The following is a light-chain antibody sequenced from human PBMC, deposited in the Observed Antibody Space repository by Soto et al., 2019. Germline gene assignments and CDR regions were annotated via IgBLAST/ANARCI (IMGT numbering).Light chain of an antibody. CDR1: QSLNTY. CDR2: DAS. V-gene: IGKV3-11*01. J-gene: IGKJ2*01. Sequence: EIVLTQSPATLSLSPGERATLSCRASQSLNTYLAWYQQKPGQAPRLLIYDASNRAAGIPARFSGSGSGTDFTLTISSLEPEDFAVYYCQQRSNWHTFGQGTKLEIK. CDR3: QQRSNWHT.